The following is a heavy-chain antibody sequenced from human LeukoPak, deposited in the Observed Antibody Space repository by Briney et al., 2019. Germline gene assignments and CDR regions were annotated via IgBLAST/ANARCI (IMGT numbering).Heavy chain of an antibody. Sequence: PSETLSLTGSVSGGSISNSYYWGWIRQPPGKGLEWIGSIHYSESTYYNPSLKSRVTISEDTSKNQFSLKLTSATAADTAVYYCASSDIWGQGTMVTVSS. CDR2: IHYSEST. J-gene: IGHJ3*02. CDR1: GGSISNSYY. CDR3: ASSDI. V-gene: IGHV4-39*01.